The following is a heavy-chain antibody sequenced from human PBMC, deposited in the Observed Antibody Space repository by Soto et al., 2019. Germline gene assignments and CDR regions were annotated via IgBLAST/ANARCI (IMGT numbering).Heavy chain of an antibody. D-gene: IGHD1-26*01. CDR3: ARGVLLAPDV. CDR2: LYYSGRT. CDR1: GGSITSHY. Sequence: SETLSLTFSVSGGSITSHYWTWFRQPPGKGLEWIGYLYYSGRTNYNPSLKIRVTVSIDPSRNQFSLQMSSITAADTAVYYCARGVLLAPDVWGQGTTVT. V-gene: IGHV4-59*08. J-gene: IGHJ6*02.